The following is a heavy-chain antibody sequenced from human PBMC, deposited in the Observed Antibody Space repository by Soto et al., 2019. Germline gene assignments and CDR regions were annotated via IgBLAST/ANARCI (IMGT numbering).Heavy chain of an antibody. CDR3: ARGHGTYYYDSIGYRDAFDI. D-gene: IGHD3-22*01. CDR2: INWNGGST. Sequence: EVQLVESGGGVVRPGGSLRLSCAASGFTFDDYGMSWVRQAPGKGLEWVSGINWNGGSTGYADSVKGRFTISRDNAKNSLYLQMNSLRAEDTALYYCARGHGTYYYDSIGYRDAFDIWGQGTMVTVSS. J-gene: IGHJ3*02. CDR1: GFTFDDYG. V-gene: IGHV3-20*04.